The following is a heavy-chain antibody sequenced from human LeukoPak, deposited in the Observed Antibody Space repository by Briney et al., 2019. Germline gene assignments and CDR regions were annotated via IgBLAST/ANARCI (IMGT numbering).Heavy chain of an antibody. CDR1: GFTFSSYA. V-gene: IGHV3-23*01. Sequence: PGGSLRLSCAASGFTFSSYAMSWVRQAPGKGLEWVSAISGSGGSTYHADSVKGRFTISRDNSKNTLYLQMNSLRAEDTAVYYCAKDVSRRIAAAGFPFDYWGQGTLVTVSS. J-gene: IGHJ4*02. CDR3: AKDVSRRIAAAGFPFDY. CDR2: ISGSGGST. D-gene: IGHD6-13*01.